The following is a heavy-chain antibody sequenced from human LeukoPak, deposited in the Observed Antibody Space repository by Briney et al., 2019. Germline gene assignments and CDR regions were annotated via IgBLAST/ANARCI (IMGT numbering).Heavy chain of an antibody. D-gene: IGHD4-23*01. J-gene: IGHJ4*02. CDR1: GFTFSDYY. Sequence: GGSLRLSCAASGFTFSDYYMSWIRQAPGKGLEWVSYISSSGSTIYYADSVKGRFTISRDNAKNSLHLQMNSLRAEDTAVYYCARETSYDGGTLGVFDYWGQGTLVTVSS. CDR2: ISSSGSTI. V-gene: IGHV3-11*01. CDR3: ARETSYDGGTLGVFDY.